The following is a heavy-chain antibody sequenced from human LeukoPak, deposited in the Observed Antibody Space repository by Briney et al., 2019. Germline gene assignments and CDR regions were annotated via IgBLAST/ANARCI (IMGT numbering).Heavy chain of an antibody. CDR3: ARDRATGTIGYY. CDR1: GYTFTSYG. CDR2: VSAYNGNT. V-gene: IGHV1-18*01. Sequence: ASVKVSCKASGYTFTSYGISWVRQAPGQGLEWMGWVSAYNGNTNYAQKLQGRVTMTTDTSTSTAYMELRSLRSDDTAVYYCARDRATGTIGYYWGQGTLVTVSS. J-gene: IGHJ4*02. D-gene: IGHD1-1*01.